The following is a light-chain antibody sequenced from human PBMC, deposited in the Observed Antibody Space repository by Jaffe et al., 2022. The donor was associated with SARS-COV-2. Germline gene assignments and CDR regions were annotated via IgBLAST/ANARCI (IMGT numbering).Light chain of an antibody. CDR1: VLGKKF. Sequence: SYELTQPSSVSVSPGQTATISCSGDVLGKKFARWFRQRPGQAPVLVIYKDTERPSGIPERFSGSSSGTTVTLTISGAQVEDEADYYCYSAADNIGVFGGGTRLTVL. V-gene: IGLV3-27*01. CDR2: KDT. J-gene: IGLJ3*02. CDR3: YSAADNIGV.